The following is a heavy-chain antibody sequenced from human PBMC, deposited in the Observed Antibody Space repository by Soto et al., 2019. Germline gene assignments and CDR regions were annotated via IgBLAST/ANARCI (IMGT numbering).Heavy chain of an antibody. V-gene: IGHV4-31*03. CDR2: IYYSGST. D-gene: IGHD2-21*02. CDR3: ARVSGDYVVDY. J-gene: IGHJ4*02. Sequence: QVQLPESGTGLVKPSQNLSLTCTVSGASISSGDYYWSWIRQRPGKGLEWIGYIYYSGSTYYNPSLKSRVTISIDTSKTQFSLKVTSVTAADTAGYYCARVSGDYVVDYWGQGTLVTVSS. CDR1: GASISSGDYY.